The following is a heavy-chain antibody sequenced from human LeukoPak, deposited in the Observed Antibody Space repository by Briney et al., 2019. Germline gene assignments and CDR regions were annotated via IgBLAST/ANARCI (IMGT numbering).Heavy chain of an antibody. Sequence: SETLSLTCAVYGGSFSGHYWSWIRQPPGRGLEWIGEINHSGSTNYNPSLKSRVTISVDTSKNQFSLKLSSVTAADTAVYYCAREGRRLLTGYYKAPGAFDIWGQGTMVTVSS. CDR2: INHSGST. D-gene: IGHD3-9*01. CDR3: AREGRRLLTGYYKAPGAFDI. J-gene: IGHJ3*02. V-gene: IGHV4-34*01. CDR1: GGSFSGHY.